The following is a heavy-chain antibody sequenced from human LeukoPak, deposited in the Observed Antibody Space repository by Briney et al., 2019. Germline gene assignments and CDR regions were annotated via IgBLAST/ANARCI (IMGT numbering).Heavy chain of an antibody. V-gene: IGHV1-46*01. CDR2: INPSGGST. CDR3: ARGHSGSSSKKNYYYYGMDV. J-gene: IGHJ6*02. CDR1: GYTFTSYY. D-gene: IGHD1-26*01. Sequence: ASVKVSCKASGYTFTSYYMHWVRQAPGQGLEWMGIINPSGGSTSYAQKFQGRVTMTRDTSTSTVYVELSSLRSEDTAVYYCARGHSGSSSKKNYYYYGMDVWGQGTTVTVSS.